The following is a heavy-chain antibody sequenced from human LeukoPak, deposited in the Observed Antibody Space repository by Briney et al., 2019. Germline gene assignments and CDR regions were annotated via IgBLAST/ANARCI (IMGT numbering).Heavy chain of an antibody. CDR1: GFTFSSYS. Sequence: GGSLRLSCAASGFTFSSYSMNWVRQAPGKGPEWVSSISSSSSYIYYADSVKGRFTISRDNSKNTLYLQMNSLRAEDTAVYYCAKGGGLAVAGTDYFDYWGQGTLVTVSS. V-gene: IGHV3-21*04. CDR2: ISSSSSYI. D-gene: IGHD6-19*01. CDR3: AKGGGLAVAGTDYFDY. J-gene: IGHJ4*02.